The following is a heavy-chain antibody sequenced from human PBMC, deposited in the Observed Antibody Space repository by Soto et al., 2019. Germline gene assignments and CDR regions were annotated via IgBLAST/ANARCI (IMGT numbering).Heavy chain of an antibody. CDR2: TYYRSKWYN. CDR3: ARTYYYGSGSYYRTQYYYYYMDV. Sequence: PSQTLSLTCAISGDSVSSNSAAWNWIRQSPSRGLEWLGRTYYRSKWYNDYAVSVKSRITINPDTSKNQFSLQLNSVTPEDTAVYYCARTYYYGSGSYYRTQYYYYYMDVWGKGTTVTVSS. D-gene: IGHD3-10*01. CDR1: GDSVSSNSAA. V-gene: IGHV6-1*01. J-gene: IGHJ6*03.